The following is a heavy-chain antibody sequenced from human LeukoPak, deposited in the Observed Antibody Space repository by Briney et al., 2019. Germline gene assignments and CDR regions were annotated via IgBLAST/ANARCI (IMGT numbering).Heavy chain of an antibody. CDR3: ANPIVVVPAAIPY. CDR1: GFTFSSYA. Sequence: PGGSLRLSCAASGFTFSSYAMSWDRQAPGKGLEWVSAISGSGGSTYYADSVKGRFTISRDNSKNTLYLQMNSLRAEDTAVYYCANPIVVVPAAIPYWGQGTLVTVSS. CDR2: ISGSGGST. D-gene: IGHD2-2*01. J-gene: IGHJ4*02. V-gene: IGHV3-23*01.